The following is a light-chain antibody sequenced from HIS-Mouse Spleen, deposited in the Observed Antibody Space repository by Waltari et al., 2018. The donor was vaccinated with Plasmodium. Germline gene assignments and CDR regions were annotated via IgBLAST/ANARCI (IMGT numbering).Light chain of an antibody. V-gene: IGLV2-11*01. CDR1: SSDVGAFNH. CDR3: CSYAGSYTLV. J-gene: IGLJ2*01. Sequence: QSALTQPRPVSGSPGPPVTLSCTGTSSDVGAFNHVSWYQQPPGKAPKLMIYDVSKRPSGVPDRFSGSKSGNTASLTIAGLQAEDEADYYCCSYAGSYTLVFGGGTKLTVL. CDR2: DVS.